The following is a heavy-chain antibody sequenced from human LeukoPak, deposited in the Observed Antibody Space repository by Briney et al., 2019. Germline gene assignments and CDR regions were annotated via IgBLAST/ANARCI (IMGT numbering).Heavy chain of an antibody. CDR1: GFTFSSYG. V-gene: IGHV3-33*06. CDR3: AKDGGSSSGWLKYYFDY. D-gene: IGHD6-19*01. CDR2: IWYDGSNK. Sequence: GGSLRLSCAASGFTFSSYGMHWVRQAPGKGLEWVAVIWYDGSNKYYADFVKGRFTISRDNSKNTLYLQMNSLRAEDTAVYYCAKDGGSSSGWLKYYFDYWGQGTLVTVSS. J-gene: IGHJ4*02.